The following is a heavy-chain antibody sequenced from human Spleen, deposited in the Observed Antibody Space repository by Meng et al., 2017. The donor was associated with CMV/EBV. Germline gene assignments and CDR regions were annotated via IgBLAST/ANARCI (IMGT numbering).Heavy chain of an antibody. J-gene: IGHJ4*02. CDR2: VNPTSGGT. D-gene: IGHD6-19*01. CDR3: ARPRVAGTAHFDS. CDR1: GYTFTGYY. V-gene: IGHV1-2*02. Sequence: CKASGYTFTGYYIHWVRQAPGHGLEWMGWVNPTSGGTNYVQRFQGRVIMTRDTSISTVYMELNRLTSDDTAVYYCARPRVAGTAHFDSWGQGTLVTVSS.